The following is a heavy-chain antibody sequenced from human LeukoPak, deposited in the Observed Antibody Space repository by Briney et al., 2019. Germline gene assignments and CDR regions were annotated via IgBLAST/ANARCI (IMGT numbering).Heavy chain of an antibody. Sequence: GGSLRLSCAAPGFTFSNFGMSWVRQAPGKGLEWVSSISDTVAVSVCATYYADSAKGRFTISRDNSKNTLFLQMNNLRAEDTAVYFCAKSAVPGTRYSDLWGRGTLVTVSS. J-gene: IGHJ2*01. V-gene: IGHV3-23*01. CDR3: AKSAVPGTRYSDL. D-gene: IGHD6-19*01. CDR2: ISDTVAVSVCAT. CDR1: GFTFSNFG.